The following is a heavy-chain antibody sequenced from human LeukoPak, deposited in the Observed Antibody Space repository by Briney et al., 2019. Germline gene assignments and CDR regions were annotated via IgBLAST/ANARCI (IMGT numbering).Heavy chain of an antibody. V-gene: IGHV4-59*01. CDR2: IYYSGST. Sequence: SETQSLTCTVSGGSISSYYWSWIRQFPGKGLEWIGYIYYSGSTNYNPSLKSRVTISVDTSKNQFSLKLSSVTAADTAVYYCAREGAVTTYYYFDYWGQGTLVTVSS. J-gene: IGHJ4*02. D-gene: IGHD4-17*01. CDR1: GGSISSYY. CDR3: AREGAVTTYYYFDY.